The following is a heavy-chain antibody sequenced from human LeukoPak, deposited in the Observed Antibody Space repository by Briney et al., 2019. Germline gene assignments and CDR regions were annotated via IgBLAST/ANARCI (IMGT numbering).Heavy chain of an antibody. CDR3: ARCFWRDSAD. J-gene: IGHJ4*02. CDR2: IESNENNK. D-gene: IGHD3-3*01. V-gene: IGHV3-30*02. CDR1: GFPLSNNG. Sequence: GGSLRLSCVVSGFPLSNNGMHWVRQAPGKGLEWVAFIESNENNKHCADSAQGRFTISRDNSKNTLYLQMNNLRTEDTALYYCARCFWRDSADWGQGTLVTVSS.